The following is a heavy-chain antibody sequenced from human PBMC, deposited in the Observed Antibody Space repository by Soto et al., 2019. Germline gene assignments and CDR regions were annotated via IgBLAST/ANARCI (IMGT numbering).Heavy chain of an antibody. J-gene: IGHJ5*01. D-gene: IGHD2-8*01. Sequence: QVQLQQSGPGLVKPSQTLSLTCAISGDSVSTNSATWDWIRQSPSRGLEWLGRTYYRSKWDYDYAESGKGRININPDTSNNQVSLHLDSVTPDDTAVYYCARLIGNSWLDSWGQGTLVTVSS. CDR3: ARLIGNSWLDS. CDR1: GDSVSTNSAT. V-gene: IGHV6-1*01. CDR2: TYYRSKWDY.